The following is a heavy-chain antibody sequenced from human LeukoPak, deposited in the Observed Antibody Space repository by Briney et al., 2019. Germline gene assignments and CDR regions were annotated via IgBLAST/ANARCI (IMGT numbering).Heavy chain of an antibody. CDR2: IYSRGNT. CDR1: GASISSGRYY. V-gene: IGHV4-61*02. Sequence: SETLSLTCNVSGASISSGRYYWSWIRQPAGKGLEWIGRIYSRGNTNYNPSLKSRVTISVDTSKNQFSLKLSSVAAADTAVYYCARSGFGATNIYSYFDYWGQGTLVTVSS. D-gene: IGHD1-26*01. CDR3: ARSGFGATNIYSYFDY. J-gene: IGHJ4*02.